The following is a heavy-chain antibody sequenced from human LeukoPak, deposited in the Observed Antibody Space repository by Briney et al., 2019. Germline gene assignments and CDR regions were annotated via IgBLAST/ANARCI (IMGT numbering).Heavy chain of an antibody. D-gene: IGHD2-15*01. CDR2: IIPIFGTA. J-gene: IGHJ3*02. V-gene: IGHV1-69*13. CDR3: ARDVVVVAIGAFDI. Sequence: SVKVSCKASGGTFSSYAISWVRQAPGQGLEWMGGIIPIFGTANYAQKFQGRVTITADESASTAYMELSSLRSEDTAVYYCARDVVVVAIGAFDIWGQGTMVTVSS. CDR1: GGTFSSYA.